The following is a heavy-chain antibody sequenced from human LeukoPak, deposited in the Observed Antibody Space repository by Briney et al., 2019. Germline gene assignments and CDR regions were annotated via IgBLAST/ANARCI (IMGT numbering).Heavy chain of an antibody. Sequence: ASVKVSCKASGGTFSSYAISWVRQAPGQGLEWMGIINPSGGSTSYAQKFQGRVTMTRDTSTSTVYMVLSSMRSEDTAVYYCARGGLLWFGELLAWGQGTLVTVSS. CDR2: INPSGGST. J-gene: IGHJ4*02. D-gene: IGHD3-10*01. CDR1: GGTFSSYA. V-gene: IGHV1-46*01. CDR3: ARGGLLWFGELLA.